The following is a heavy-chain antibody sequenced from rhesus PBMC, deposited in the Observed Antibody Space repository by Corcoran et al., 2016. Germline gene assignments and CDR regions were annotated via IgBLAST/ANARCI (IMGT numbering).Heavy chain of an antibody. V-gene: IGHV4-127*01. J-gene: IGHJ4*01. Sequence: QVQLQESGPGLVKPSETLSLTCAVSGYSISSGYGWGWIRQPPGKGLEWIGQIYGGSVSTYYNPSLKSRVTVSKDTSKNQFSLKRSSVTAADTAVYYCARTALRSCFDYWGQGVLVTVSS. CDR2: IYGGSVST. CDR3: ARTALRSCFDY. CDR1: GYSISSGYG. D-gene: IGHD2-15*01.